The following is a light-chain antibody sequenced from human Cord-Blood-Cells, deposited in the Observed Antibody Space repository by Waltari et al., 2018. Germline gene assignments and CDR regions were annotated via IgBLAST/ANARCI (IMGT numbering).Light chain of an antibody. CDR3: SSYTSSSTVV. J-gene: IGLJ2*01. CDR1: SRDVGGSNY. Sequence: QSALTQPASVSGSPGPSITLSFTGSSRDVGGSNYVSWDQQHPGKAPKLMTYAVSNRPSGVSNRFSGSKSGNTAALTISGLQAEDEADYYCSSYTSSSTVVFGGGTKLTV. CDR2: AVS. V-gene: IGLV2-14*01.